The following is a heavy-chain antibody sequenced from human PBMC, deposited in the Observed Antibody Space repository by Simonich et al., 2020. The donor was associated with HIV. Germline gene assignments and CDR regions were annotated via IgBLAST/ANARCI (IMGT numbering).Heavy chain of an antibody. Sequence: QVHLQQWGAGLLKPSETLSLTCSVYGGSFCGYYWNWIRQPTGKGLEWIGEINHSGGTNYNPSLKIRVTISVDTSKNQFSLKLSSVTAADTAVYYCAGSVADIVAAGFGFWGQGTLVTVSS. J-gene: IGHJ4*02. CDR3: AGSVADIVAAGFGF. V-gene: IGHV4-34*01. CDR2: INHSGGT. D-gene: IGHD5-12*01. CDR1: GGSFCGYY.